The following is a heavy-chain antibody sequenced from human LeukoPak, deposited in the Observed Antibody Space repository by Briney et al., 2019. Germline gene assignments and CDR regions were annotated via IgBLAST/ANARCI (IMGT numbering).Heavy chain of an antibody. CDR2: IYHSGST. CDR3: ARSPDYGDYPDAFDI. Sequence: PSQTLSLTCTVSGGSISSGYYWGWIRQPPGKGLEWIGSIYHSGSTYYNPSLKSRVTISVDTSKNQFSLKLSSVTAADTAVYYCARSPDYGDYPDAFDIWGQGTMVTVPS. V-gene: IGHV4-38-2*02. J-gene: IGHJ3*02. CDR1: GGSISSGYY. D-gene: IGHD4-17*01.